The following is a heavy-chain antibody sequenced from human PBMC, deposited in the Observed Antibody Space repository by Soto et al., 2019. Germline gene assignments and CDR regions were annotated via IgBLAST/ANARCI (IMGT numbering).Heavy chain of an antibody. CDR3: ARGREWELLLKHCHGSEY. J-gene: IGHJ4*02. Sequence: QVQLVESGGGVVQPGRSLRLSCAASGFTFNNYAMHWVRQAPGKGLEWVAVISYDGGNKFYAESVKGRFTISRDNPKNTLYLQMNSLRGDDTAVYYCARGREWELLLKHCHGSEYWGQGTLVTVSS. CDR1: GFTFNNYA. V-gene: IGHV3-30*04. CDR2: ISYDGGNK. D-gene: IGHD2-15*01.